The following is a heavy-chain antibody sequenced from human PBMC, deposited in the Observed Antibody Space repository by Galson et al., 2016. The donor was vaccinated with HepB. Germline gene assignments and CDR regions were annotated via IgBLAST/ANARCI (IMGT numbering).Heavy chain of an antibody. CDR2: IYYSGST. CDR1: GGSISSYY. J-gene: IGHJ6*02. Sequence: SETLSLTCTVSGGSISSYYWSWIRQPPGKGLEWIGYIYYSGSTNYNPSLKSRVTISVDTSKNQFSLKLSSVTAADTAVYYCARAGRRCSSTSCYYYYGMDGWGQGTTVTVSS. V-gene: IGHV4-59*01. CDR3: ARAGRRCSSTSCYYYYGMDG. D-gene: IGHD2-2*01.